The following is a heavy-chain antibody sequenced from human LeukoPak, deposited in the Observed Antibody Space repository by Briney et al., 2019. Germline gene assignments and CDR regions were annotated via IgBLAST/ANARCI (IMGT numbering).Heavy chain of an antibody. Sequence: PSETLSLTCTVSGGSISSYYWSWNRQPPGKGLEWIGYIYYSGSTNYNPSLKSRVTISVDTSKNQFSLKLSSVTAADTAVYYCARERGVSTTVIDYWGQGTLVTVSS. D-gene: IGHD4-17*01. V-gene: IGHV4-59*01. J-gene: IGHJ4*02. CDR1: GGSISSYY. CDR3: ARERGVSTTVIDY. CDR2: IYYSGST.